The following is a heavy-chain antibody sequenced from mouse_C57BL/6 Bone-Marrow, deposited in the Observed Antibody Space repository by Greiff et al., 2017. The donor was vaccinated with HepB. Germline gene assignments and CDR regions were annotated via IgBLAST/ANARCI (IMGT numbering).Heavy chain of an antibody. CDR3: TRDSSGFAY. CDR1: GYTFTDYE. CDR2: IDPETGGT. V-gene: IGHV1-15*01. J-gene: IGHJ3*01. Sequence: QVQLKQSGAELVRPGASVTLSCKASGYTFTDYEMHWVKQTPVHGLEWIGAIDPETGGTAYNQKFKGKAILTADNSSSTAYMELLSLTSEDSAVYYCTRDSSGFAYWGQGTLVTVSA. D-gene: IGHD3-2*02.